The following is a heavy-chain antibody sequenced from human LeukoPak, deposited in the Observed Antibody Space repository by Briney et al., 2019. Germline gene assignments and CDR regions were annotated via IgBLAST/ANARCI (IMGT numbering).Heavy chain of an antibody. CDR2: IKQDGGEK. J-gene: IGHJ4*02. V-gene: IGHV3-7*01. CDR3: ARDRQLLY. D-gene: IGHD5-18*01. Sequence: GGSLRLSCGASGFTFSSYWMSWVRQAPGKGLEWVANIKQDGGEKHYVDSVKGRFTISRDNAKNSLYLQMNSLRAEDTALYYCARDRQLLYWGQGTLVTVSS. CDR1: GFTFSSYW.